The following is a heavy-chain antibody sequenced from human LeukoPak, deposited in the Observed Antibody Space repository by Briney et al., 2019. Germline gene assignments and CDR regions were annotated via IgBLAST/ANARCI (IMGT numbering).Heavy chain of an antibody. V-gene: IGHV4-59*12. Sequence: SETLSLTCTISGGSINTYYWSWIRQPPGKGLEWIAYIFHSGSTNYNSSLKSRVTISIDTSKNHFSLKLSSVTAADTAVYYCAIRRIAVAGTIDYWGQGTLVTVSS. CDR1: GGSINTYY. D-gene: IGHD6-19*01. CDR2: IFHSGST. J-gene: IGHJ4*02. CDR3: AIRRIAVAGTIDY.